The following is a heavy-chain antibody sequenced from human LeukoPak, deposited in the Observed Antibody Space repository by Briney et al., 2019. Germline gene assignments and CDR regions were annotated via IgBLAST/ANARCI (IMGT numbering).Heavy chain of an antibody. V-gene: IGHV4-59*11. D-gene: IGHD6-13*01. CDR3: ARSGYSSSWYYHYYYYMDV. CDR2: IYYSGST. J-gene: IGHJ6*03. Sequence: PSETLSLTCTVSGGSISSHYWSWIRQPPGKGLEWIGYIYYSGSTNYNPSLKSRVTISVDTSKNQCSLKLSSVTAADTAVYYCARSGYSSSWYYHYYYYMDVWGKGTTVTVSS. CDR1: GGSISSHY.